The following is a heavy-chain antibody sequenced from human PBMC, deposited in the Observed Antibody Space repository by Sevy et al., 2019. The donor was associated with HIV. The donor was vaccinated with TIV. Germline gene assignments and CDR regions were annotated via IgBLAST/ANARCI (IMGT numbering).Heavy chain of an antibody. J-gene: IGHJ6*02. CDR1: GYTFTSYD. CDR2: MNPNSGNT. CDR3: ARAYGDYYYYGMDV. Sequence: ASVKVSCKASGYTFTSYDINWVRQATGQGLEWMGWMNPNSGNTGYAQKFQGRVTMTRNTPISTAYMELSSLRSEDTAVYYCARAYGDYYYYGMDVWGQGTTVTVSS. D-gene: IGHD4-17*01. V-gene: IGHV1-8*01.